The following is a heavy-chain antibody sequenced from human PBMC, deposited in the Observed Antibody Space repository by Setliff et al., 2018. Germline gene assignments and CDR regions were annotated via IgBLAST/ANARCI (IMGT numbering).Heavy chain of an antibody. CDR1: GGSISSYH. V-gene: IGHV4-59*01. CDR3: ARMVGTPDGWFDP. D-gene: IGHD1-26*01. CDR2: IYYSGST. J-gene: IGHJ5*02. Sequence: PSETLSLTCTVSGGSISSYHWSWIRQPPGKGLEWIGYIYYSGSTNYNPSPKSRVTISVDTSNNHFSLKLISVTAADTAVYYCARMVGTPDGWFDPWGQGTLVTVSS.